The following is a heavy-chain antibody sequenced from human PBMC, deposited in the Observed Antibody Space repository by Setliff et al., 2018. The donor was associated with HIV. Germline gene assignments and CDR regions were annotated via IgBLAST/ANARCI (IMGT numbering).Heavy chain of an antibody. Sequence: GGSLRLSCVASGFTFSSYWMHWVRQVPGKGLMWVSHVNNDETITNYADSVKGRFTISRDNSKNTLYLQMNSLRAEDTAVYYCARATGITMIVVVITGADYWGQGTLVTVSS. CDR3: ARATGITMIVVVITGADY. CDR1: GFTFSSYW. J-gene: IGHJ4*02. V-gene: IGHV3-74*01. CDR2: VNNDETIT. D-gene: IGHD3-22*01.